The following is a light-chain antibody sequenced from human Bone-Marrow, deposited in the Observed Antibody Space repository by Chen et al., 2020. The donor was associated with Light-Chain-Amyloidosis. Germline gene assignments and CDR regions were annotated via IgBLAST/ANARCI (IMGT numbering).Light chain of an antibody. CDR1: QSLLHSNGYNY. J-gene: IGKJ4*01. CDR2: LTF. CDR3: MHALQRPPLT. V-gene: IGKV2-28*01. Sequence: DIVMTLSPLSLPVTPVEPPPISCRSSQSLLHSNGYNYLSWYLQKPGQAPQLLIYLTFKRGFGVPDRCSGSGSGTDFTLEISRVEAEGVRVWYCMHALQRPPLTFGEGTTVAIK.